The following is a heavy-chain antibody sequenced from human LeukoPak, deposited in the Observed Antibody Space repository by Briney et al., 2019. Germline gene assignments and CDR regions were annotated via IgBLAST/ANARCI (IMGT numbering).Heavy chain of an antibody. D-gene: IGHD4-17*01. Sequence: PSETLSLTCAVSGGSFSGYYWTWIRQPPGKGLEWIGEINHSGNANYNQSLKSRVTISLDMSENHFSLKLTSVTAADTAVYYCARGQGTVTTHWGQGTLVTVSS. CDR1: GGSFSGYY. CDR3: ARGQGTVTTH. V-gene: IGHV4-34*01. J-gene: IGHJ4*02. CDR2: INHSGNA.